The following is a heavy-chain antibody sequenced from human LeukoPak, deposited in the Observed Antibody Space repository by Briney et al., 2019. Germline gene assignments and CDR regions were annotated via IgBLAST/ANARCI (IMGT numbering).Heavy chain of an antibody. D-gene: IGHD6-6*01. J-gene: IGHJ6*02. CDR1: GGTFSSYA. CDR2: IIPIFGTA. Sequence: SVKVSCKASGGTFSSYAISWVRQAPGQGLEWMGGIIPIFGTANYAQKFQGRVTITADESTSTAYMELSSLRAEDTAVYYCARDRSIYFYGMDVWGQGTTVTVSS. CDR3: ARDRSIYFYGMDV. V-gene: IGHV1-69*13.